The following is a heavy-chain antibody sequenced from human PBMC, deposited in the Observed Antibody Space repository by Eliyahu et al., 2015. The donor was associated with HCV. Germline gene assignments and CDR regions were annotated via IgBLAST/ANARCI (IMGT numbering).Heavy chain of an antibody. D-gene: IGHD3-3*01. CDR3: ARFYDFWSNYYIDS. V-gene: IGHV3-11*01. CDR2: ISSSSSTI. CDR1: GISFSDHY. J-gene: IGHJ4*02. Sequence: QVHLVESGGGLVKPGGSLRLSCAASGISFSDHYXGWIRQAPGKGLGWVSYISSSSSTIYYADSVKGRFTISRDNANKSLYLQMNSLRAEDTAVYFCARFYDFWSNYYIDSWGQGTLVTVSS.